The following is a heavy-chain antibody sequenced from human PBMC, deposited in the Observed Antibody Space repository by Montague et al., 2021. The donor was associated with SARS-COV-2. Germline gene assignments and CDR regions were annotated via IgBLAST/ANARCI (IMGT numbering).Heavy chain of an antibody. J-gene: IGHJ6*02. Sequence: SETLSLTCTVSGGSISSYYWSWIRQPPGKGLEWIGYIYYSGSTNYNPSLKSRVTISVDTSKNQFSLKLTSVTAADTAVYFCARVYYDISAMDVWGQGTTVTVSS. V-gene: IGHV4-59*01. CDR3: ARVYYDISAMDV. CDR1: GGSISSYY. D-gene: IGHD3-9*01. CDR2: IYYSGST.